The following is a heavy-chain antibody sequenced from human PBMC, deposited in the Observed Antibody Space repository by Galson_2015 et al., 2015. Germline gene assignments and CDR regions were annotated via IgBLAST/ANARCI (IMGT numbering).Heavy chain of an antibody. Sequence: SLRLSCAASGFTFSSCTISWVRQAPGKGLEWVSYISSSSATIYYADSVKGRFTISRDNAKNSLYLQMNSLRDEDTAVHYCARDPWRGSYKVFYFDYWGQGTLVTVSS. J-gene: IGHJ4*02. D-gene: IGHD1-26*01. CDR2: ISSSSATI. CDR1: GFTFSSCT. CDR3: ARDPWRGSYKVFYFDY. V-gene: IGHV3-48*02.